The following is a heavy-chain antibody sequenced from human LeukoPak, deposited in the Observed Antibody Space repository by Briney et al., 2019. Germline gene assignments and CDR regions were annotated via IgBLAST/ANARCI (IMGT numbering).Heavy chain of an antibody. V-gene: IGHV3-48*02. J-gene: IGHJ4*02. CDR1: GFTFSTYP. CDR2: ISSSSSTI. D-gene: IGHD5-24*01. Sequence: PGGSLRLSCAASGFTFSTYPMSWVRQAPGKGREWVSYISSSSSTIYYADSVKGRFTISRDNAKNSLYLQMNSLRDEDTAVYYCARADGYNLDYWGQGTLVTVSS. CDR3: ARADGYNLDY.